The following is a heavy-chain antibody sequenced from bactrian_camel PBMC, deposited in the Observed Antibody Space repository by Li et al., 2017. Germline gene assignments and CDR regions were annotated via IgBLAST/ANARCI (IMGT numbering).Heavy chain of an antibody. D-gene: IGHD1*01. CDR2: FDSDGST. CDR3: AVYSPAFRGPGNYGALRDFIPAEQRT. V-gene: IGHV3S55*01. J-gene: IGHJ4*01. Sequence: HVQLVESGGGSVQAGGALRLSCDVSGYTFSSECMGWFRQVAGKEREPVAIFDSDGSTRYADFVKGRFAASKDNGKNALSLQMNSLKPEDTGIYYCAVYSPAFRGPGNYGALRDFIPAEQRTGARGPRSPSP. CDR1: GYTFSSEC.